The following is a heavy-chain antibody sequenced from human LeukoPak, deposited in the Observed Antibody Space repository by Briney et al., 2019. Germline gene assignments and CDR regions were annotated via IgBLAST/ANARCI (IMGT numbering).Heavy chain of an antibody. J-gene: IGHJ4*02. V-gene: IGHV1-69*04. CDR1: GYTFTSYG. D-gene: IGHD6-6*01. CDR2: IIPILGIA. CDR3: ARSGIAARHFDY. Sequence: SVKVSCKASGYTFTSYGISWVRQAPGQGLEWMGRIIPILGIANYAQKFQGRVTITVDKSTSTAYMELSSLRSEDTAVYYCARSGIAARHFDYWGQGTLVTVSS.